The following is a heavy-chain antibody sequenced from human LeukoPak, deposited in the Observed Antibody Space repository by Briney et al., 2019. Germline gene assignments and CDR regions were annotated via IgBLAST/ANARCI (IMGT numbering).Heavy chain of an antibody. V-gene: IGHV3-74*03. J-gene: IGHJ4*02. Sequence: GSLRLSCEPSGFPFSSYWMLWVRQAPGKGLVWVSRISGDGTIKTYADFVRGRFTISRDNTKNILYLQMNSLKVEDTAIYFCSRSQFDYWGQGVLVTVSS. CDR1: GFPFSSYW. CDR3: SRSQFDY. CDR2: ISGDGTIK.